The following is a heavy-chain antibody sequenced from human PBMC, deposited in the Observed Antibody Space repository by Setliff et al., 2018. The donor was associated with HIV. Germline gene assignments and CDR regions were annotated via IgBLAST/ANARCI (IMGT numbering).Heavy chain of an antibody. Sequence: PSETLSLTCTVSGGTISTYYWTWIRQPPGKGLEWIGYIYTSGSTSYNPSLKSRLTISLDTSKNQFSLKLSSLTASDTAVYYCARQGRYCTSADCYRYFNYWGQGTLVAVSS. CDR3: ARQGRYCTSADCYRYFNY. CDR2: IYTSGST. V-gene: IGHV4-4*09. CDR1: GGTISTYY. J-gene: IGHJ4*02. D-gene: IGHD2-2*02.